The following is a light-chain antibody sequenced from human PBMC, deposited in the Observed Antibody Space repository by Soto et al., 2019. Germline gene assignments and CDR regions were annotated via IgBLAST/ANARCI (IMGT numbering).Light chain of an antibody. CDR2: AAS. V-gene: IGKV1-39*01. CDR3: QQSYNSAPYT. CDR1: QNINRY. Sequence: VQMTQSPSSLSASVGDGVTITCRASQNINRYLNWYQQKPGKAPKLLIYAASSLQSGVPSRFSGSGSGTDFTLTISSLQSEDFATYYCQQSYNSAPYTFGQGTKVDIK. J-gene: IGKJ2*01.